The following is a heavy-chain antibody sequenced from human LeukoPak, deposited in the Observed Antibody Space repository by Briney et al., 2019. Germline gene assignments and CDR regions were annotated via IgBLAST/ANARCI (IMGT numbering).Heavy chain of an antibody. D-gene: IGHD6-13*01. CDR3: ARGRGEYSSSPPDY. V-gene: IGHV3-21*01. J-gene: IGHJ4*02. Sequence: GGSLRLSCAASGFTFSSYSMNWVRQAPGKGLEWVSSISSSSSYIYHADSVKGRFTISRDNAKNSLYLQMNSLRAEDTAVYYCARGRGEYSSSPPDYWGQGTLVTVSS. CDR2: ISSSSSYI. CDR1: GFTFSSYS.